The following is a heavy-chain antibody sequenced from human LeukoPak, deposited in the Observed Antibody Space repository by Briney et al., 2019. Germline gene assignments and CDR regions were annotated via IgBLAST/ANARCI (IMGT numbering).Heavy chain of an antibody. CDR3: ARVPRSSRIPIFR. D-gene: IGHD3-3*01. V-gene: IGHV3-30*03. CDR1: GFTFSTYA. Sequence: PGRSLRLACAASGFTFSTYAMHWVRQAPGRGLEWVTVISYDGSIKYYADSVKGRFTISRDNSKNTVYLQMHSLRDEDTAVYYCARVPRSSRIPIFRWGRGTLVTVSS. J-gene: IGHJ4*02. CDR2: ISYDGSIK.